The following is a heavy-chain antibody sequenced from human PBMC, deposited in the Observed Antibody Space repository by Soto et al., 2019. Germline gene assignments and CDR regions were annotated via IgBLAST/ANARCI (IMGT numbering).Heavy chain of an antibody. CDR3: ARGTVAGTAFDY. V-gene: IGHV1-69*13. CDR1: GGTFSSYA. D-gene: IGHD6-19*01. Sequence: SVKVSCKASGGTFSSYAISWVRQAPGQGPEWMGGIIPIFGTANYAQKFQGRVTITADESTSTAYMELSSLRSEDTAVYYCARGTVAGTAFDYWGQGTLVTVSS. J-gene: IGHJ4*02. CDR2: IIPIFGTA.